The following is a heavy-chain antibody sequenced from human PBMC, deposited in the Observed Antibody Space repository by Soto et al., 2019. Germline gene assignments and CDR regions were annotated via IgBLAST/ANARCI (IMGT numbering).Heavy chain of an antibody. CDR1: GRSLSTSGVG. CDR3: AHLYCSGGSCYNAFDI. D-gene: IGHD2-15*01. Sequence: QITLKESGPTLVKPTQTLTLTCTFSGRSLSTSGVGVGWIRQPPGKALEWLALIYWDDDKRYSPSLKSRLTITKDTSKNPVVLTMTNMDPVDTATYYCAHLYCSGGSCYNAFDIWGQGTMVTVSS. J-gene: IGHJ3*02. CDR2: IYWDDDK. V-gene: IGHV2-5*02.